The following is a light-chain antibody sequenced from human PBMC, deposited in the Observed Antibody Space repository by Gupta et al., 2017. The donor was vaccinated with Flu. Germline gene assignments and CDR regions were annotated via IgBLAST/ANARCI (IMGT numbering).Light chain of an antibody. Sequence: SYELTQPLSVSVALGQTAKITCGGNNIGSKGVHWYQQKPGQAPVLVIYRNNNRPSGIPERFSGSKSENTAALTINGAQVGDEADYYCHVGDSFTASVFGGGTKLTVL. CDR2: RNN. CDR1: NIGSKG. CDR3: HVGDSFTASV. V-gene: IGLV3-9*01. J-gene: IGLJ3*02.